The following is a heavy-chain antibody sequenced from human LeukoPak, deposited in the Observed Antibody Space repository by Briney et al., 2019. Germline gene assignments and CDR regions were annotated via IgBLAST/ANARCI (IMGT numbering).Heavy chain of an antibody. CDR2: IDPRDSDT. CDR3: ARRHPLYASRPDAFDI. CDR1: GYSFSSLW. Sequence: GESLKISCKTSGYSFSSLWIGWVRQTPEKGLEWMGIIDPRDSDTRYNPTFQGQVTISADKSISTTYLQWTSLKASDSAMYYCARRHPLYASRPDAFDIWGQGTPVTVSS. V-gene: IGHV5-51*01. D-gene: IGHD2-8*01. J-gene: IGHJ3*02.